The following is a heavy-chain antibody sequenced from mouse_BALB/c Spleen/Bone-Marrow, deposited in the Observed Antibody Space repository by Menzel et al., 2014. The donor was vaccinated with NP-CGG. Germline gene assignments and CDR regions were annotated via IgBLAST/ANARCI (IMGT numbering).Heavy chain of an antibody. CDR3: ARERGY. CDR1: GYTFSSYW. Sequence: VQLVESGAELMKTGASVKISCKATGYTFSSYWIEWVKQRPGHGLEWIGEILPGSGNTNYNEKFKGKATFTADTSSNTAYMQLSSLTSEDSGVYYCARERGYWGQGTLVTASA. V-gene: IGHV1-9*01. CDR2: ILPGSGNT. J-gene: IGHJ3*01.